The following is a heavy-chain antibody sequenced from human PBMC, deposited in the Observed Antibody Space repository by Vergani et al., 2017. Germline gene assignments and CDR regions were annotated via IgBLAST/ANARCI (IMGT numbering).Heavy chain of an antibody. CDR1: GGSISSYY. D-gene: IGHD4-17*01. J-gene: IGHJ6*02. CDR3: ARQKGQYGDYLGYYYYGMDV. CDR2: IYYSGST. Sequence: QVQLQESGPGLVKPSETLSLTCTVSGGSISSYYWSWIRQPPGKGLGWIGYIYYSGSTNYNPSLKSRVTISVDTSKNQFSLKLSSVTAADTAVYYCARQKGQYGDYLGYYYYGMDVWGQGTTVTVSS. V-gene: IGHV4-59*08.